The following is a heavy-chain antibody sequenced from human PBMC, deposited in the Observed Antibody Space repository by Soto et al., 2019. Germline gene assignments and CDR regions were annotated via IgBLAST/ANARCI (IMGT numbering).Heavy chain of an antibody. V-gene: IGHV3-23*01. Sequence: EVQLLESGGGLVQPGGSLRLSCAASGFTFSSYAMSWVRQAPGKGLEWVSGISSSGDSTNYADSVKGRFTISRDNSTSTLFLQMNSLRAEDTAVYYCAKVPWQLVRTHYFDYWGQGTLVTVSS. J-gene: IGHJ4*02. CDR3: AKVPWQLVRTHYFDY. CDR2: ISSSGDST. CDR1: GFTFSSYA. D-gene: IGHD6-6*01.